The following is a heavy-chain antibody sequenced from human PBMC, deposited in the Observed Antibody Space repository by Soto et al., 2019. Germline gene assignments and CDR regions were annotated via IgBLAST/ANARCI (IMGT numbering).Heavy chain of an antibody. V-gene: IGHV3-30*18. CDR2: ISYDGSNK. D-gene: IGHD3-22*01. CDR1: GFTFSSYG. CDR3: AKVAYDSSGPSDY. J-gene: IGHJ4*02. Sequence: PGGSLRLSCAASGFTFSSYGMHWVRQAPGKGLEWVAVISYDGSNKYYADSVKGRFTISRDNSKNTLYLQMNSLRAEDTAVYYCAKVAYDSSGPSDYWGQGTL.